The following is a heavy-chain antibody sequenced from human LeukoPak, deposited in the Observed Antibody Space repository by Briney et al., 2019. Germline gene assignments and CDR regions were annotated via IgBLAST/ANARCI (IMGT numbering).Heavy chain of an antibody. V-gene: IGHV3-23*01. CDR3: AKPHCSSTSCPFGFYYGMDV. CDR1: GSTFSSYA. D-gene: IGHD2-2*01. CDR2: TSGSGGST. J-gene: IGHJ6*02. Sequence: GGSLRLSCAASGSTFSSYAMSWVRQAPGKGLEWVSGTSGSGGSTYYADSVKGRFTISRDNSKNTLYLQMNSLRAEDTAVYYCAKPHCSSTSCPFGFYYGMDVWGQGTTVTVSS.